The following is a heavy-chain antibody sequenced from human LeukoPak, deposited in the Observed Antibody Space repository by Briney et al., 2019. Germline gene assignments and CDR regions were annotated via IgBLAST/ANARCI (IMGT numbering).Heavy chain of an antibody. CDR3: ARARTTGTTGGDAFDI. D-gene: IGHD1-1*01. CDR1: GYTFTSYG. Sequence: GASVKVSCKASGYTFTSYGISWVRQAPGQGLEWMGWISAYNGNTNYAQKLQGRVTMTTDTSTSTAYMELRSLGSDDTAVYYCARARTTGTTGGDAFDIWGQGTMVTVSS. J-gene: IGHJ3*02. CDR2: ISAYNGNT. V-gene: IGHV1-18*01.